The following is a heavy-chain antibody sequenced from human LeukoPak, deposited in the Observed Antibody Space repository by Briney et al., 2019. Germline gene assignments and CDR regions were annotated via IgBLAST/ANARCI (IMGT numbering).Heavy chain of an antibody. V-gene: IGHV3-7*04. D-gene: IGHD6-19*01. Sequence: PGGSLRLSCAASGFTFSSYWMSWVRQAPGKGLEWVANIKQDGSEKYYVDSVKGRFTISRDNAKNSLYLQMNSLTAEVTAVYYCAREVGRGWRDDAFDIWGQGTMVTVSS. CDR1: GFTFSSYW. CDR3: AREVGRGWRDDAFDI. CDR2: IKQDGSEK. J-gene: IGHJ3*02.